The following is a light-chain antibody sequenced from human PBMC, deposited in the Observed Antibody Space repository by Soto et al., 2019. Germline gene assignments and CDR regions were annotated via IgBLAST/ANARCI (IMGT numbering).Light chain of an antibody. Sequence: DIQMTQSPSSLSASVGDRVTITCRASQGISNFLAWYKQKPGKVPELLIYAANTLQSGVQSRLSGSGSGTNFTLTISSLQPEDVATYYCQKYNSAPLTFGGGTKVDIK. CDR1: QGISNF. J-gene: IGKJ4*01. V-gene: IGKV1-27*01. CDR2: AAN. CDR3: QKYNSAPLT.